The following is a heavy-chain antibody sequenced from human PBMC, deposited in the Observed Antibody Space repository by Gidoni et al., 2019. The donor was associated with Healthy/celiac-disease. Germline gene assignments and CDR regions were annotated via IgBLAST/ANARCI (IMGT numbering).Heavy chain of an antibody. V-gene: IGHV4-30-4*01. CDR3: ARWEKGGSGYDYVWGSYYWFDP. D-gene: IGHD3-16*01. Sequence: QVQLQESGPGLVQPSQPLSLPCPVSGGSLSRGHYYWSWIRQPPGKGLEWIGYIYYSGSTYYNPSLKSRVTISVDTSKNQFSLKLSSVTAADTAVYYCARWEKGGSGYDYVWGSYYWFDPWGQGTLVTVSS. CDR1: GGSLSRGHYY. J-gene: IGHJ5*02. CDR2: IYYSGST.